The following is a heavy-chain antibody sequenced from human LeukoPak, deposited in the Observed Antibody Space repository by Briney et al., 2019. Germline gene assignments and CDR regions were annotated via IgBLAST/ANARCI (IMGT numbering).Heavy chain of an antibody. D-gene: IGHD1-26*01. V-gene: IGHV4-59*01. CDR3: ARAGSYRGYFDY. J-gene: IGHJ4*02. Sequence: SETLSLTCTVSGGSTSSYYWSWIRQPPGKGLEWIGYIYYTGSTNNTSLKSRVTISVDTSKNQFSLKLSSVTAADTAVYYCARAGSYRGYFDYWGQGTLVTVSS. CDR1: GGSTSSYY. CDR2: IYYTGST.